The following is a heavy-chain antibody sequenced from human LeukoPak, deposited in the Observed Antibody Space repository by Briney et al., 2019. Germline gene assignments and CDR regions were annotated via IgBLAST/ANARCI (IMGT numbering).Heavy chain of an antibody. J-gene: IGHJ5*02. CDR3: ARDQDDYGGHDP. CDR1: GFTFSSYA. Sequence: GGSLRLSCAASGFTFSSYAMHWVRQAPGKGLEWVAVISYDGSNKYYADSVKGRFTISRDNSKNTLYLQMNSLRAEDTAVYYCARDQDDYGGHDPWGLGTLVTVSS. V-gene: IGHV3-30-3*01. D-gene: IGHD4-23*01. CDR2: ISYDGSNK.